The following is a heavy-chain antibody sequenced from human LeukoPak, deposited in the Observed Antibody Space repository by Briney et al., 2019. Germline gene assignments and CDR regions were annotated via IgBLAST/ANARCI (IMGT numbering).Heavy chain of an antibody. CDR2: INSDGSST. CDR3: ARDRNTGSSYENLFEY. J-gene: IGHJ4*02. D-gene: IGHD1-26*01. Sequence: PGGSLRLSCAASGFTFSSYWMHWVRQAPGKGLVWVSRINSDGSSTSYADSVKGRFTISRDNAKNTLYLKMSTLRAEDTSVYYCARDRNTGSSYENLFEYWGQGSLVTVSS. CDR1: GFTFSSYW. V-gene: IGHV3-74*01.